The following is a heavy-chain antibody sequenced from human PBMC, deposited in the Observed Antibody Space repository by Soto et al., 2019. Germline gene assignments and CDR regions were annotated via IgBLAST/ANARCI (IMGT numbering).Heavy chain of an antibody. CDR2: IYYSGST. V-gene: IGHV4-30-4*01. CDR1: GGSISSGGYY. D-gene: IGHD1-20*01. J-gene: IGHJ4*02. Sequence: SETLSLTCTVSGGSISSGGYYWSWIRQPPGKGLEWIGYIYYSGSTYYNPSLKSRVTISVDTSKNQFSLKLSSVTAADTAVYYCARAGRQRKYNWNFWGQGTLVTVSS. CDR3: ARAGRQRKYNWNF.